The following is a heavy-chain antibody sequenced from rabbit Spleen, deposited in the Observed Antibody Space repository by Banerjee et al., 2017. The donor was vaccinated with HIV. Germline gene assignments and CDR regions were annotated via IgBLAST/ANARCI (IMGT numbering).Heavy chain of an antibody. CDR2: IDPVFGRA. D-gene: IGHD2-1*01. J-gene: IGHJ6*01. V-gene: IGHV1S7*01. CDR1: GVSLNDKD. CDR3: ARDQWDDYSDANL. Sequence: QLEESGGGLVKPEGSLTLTCKASGVSLNDKDVMCWVRQAPGKGLEWIGYIDPVFGRAYYRNWGNGRFTISSHNAQNTLFLQLNSLTAADTATYFCARDQWDDYSDANLWGPGTLVTVS.